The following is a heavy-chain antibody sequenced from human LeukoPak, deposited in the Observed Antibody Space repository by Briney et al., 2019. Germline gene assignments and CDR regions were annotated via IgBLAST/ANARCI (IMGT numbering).Heavy chain of an antibody. CDR3: ARDHPNDYGDYESYYFDY. V-gene: IGHV3-66*01. CDR1: GFTFSSYA. CDR2: IYSGGST. D-gene: IGHD4-17*01. Sequence: PGGSLRLSCAASGFTFSSYAMSWVRQAPGKGLEWVSVIYSGGSTFYADSVKGRFTISRDNSKNTLYLQMNSLRAEDTAVYYCARDHPNDYGDYESYYFDYWGQGTLVTVSS. J-gene: IGHJ4*02.